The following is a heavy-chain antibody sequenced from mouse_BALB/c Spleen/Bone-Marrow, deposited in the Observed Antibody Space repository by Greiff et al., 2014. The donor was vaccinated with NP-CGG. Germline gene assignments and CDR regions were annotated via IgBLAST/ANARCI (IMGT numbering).Heavy chain of an antibody. Sequence: VKLMESGPGLVAPSQTLSITCTVSGFSLTSYGVHWVRQSPGKGLEWLGVIWAGGSTNYNSALMSRLSISKDNSKSQVFLKMNSLQTDDTAMYYCARYSYGFLDYWGQGTTLTVSS. J-gene: IGHJ2*01. CDR2: IWAGGST. V-gene: IGHV2-9*02. CDR3: ARYSYGFLDY. CDR1: GFSLTSYG. D-gene: IGHD1-2*01.